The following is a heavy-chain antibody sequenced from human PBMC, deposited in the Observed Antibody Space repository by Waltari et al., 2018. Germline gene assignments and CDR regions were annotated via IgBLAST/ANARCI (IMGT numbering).Heavy chain of an antibody. J-gene: IGHJ6*02. V-gene: IGHV4-59*01. CDR1: GGSISSYY. CDR2: IYYSGST. Sequence: QVQLQESGPGLVKPSETLSLTCTVSGGSISSYYWSWIRQPPGKGLEWIGYIYYSGSTTDSPPLKSRVTISVDPSKNQFSLKLGFVTAAGTAVYYCASAYYDFWSGYTPYYYYGMDVWGQGTTVTVSS. D-gene: IGHD3-3*01. CDR3: ASAYYDFWSGYTPYYYYGMDV.